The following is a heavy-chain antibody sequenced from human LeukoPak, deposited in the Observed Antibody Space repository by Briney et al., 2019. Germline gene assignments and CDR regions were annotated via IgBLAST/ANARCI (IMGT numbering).Heavy chain of an antibody. CDR2: ISYDGSKT. CDR3: ARDGNLGEVRFRDHYYYMDV. J-gene: IGHJ6*03. V-gene: IGHV3-30-3*01. Sequence: QAGRSLRLSCAASGFIFRSHAMHWVRQAPGKGLEWVAVISYDGSKTYYADSVKGRFTISRDSSENTLYLQLNSLRAEDTAVYYCARDGNLGEVRFRDHYYYMDVWGKGTTVTVSS. CDR1: GFIFRSHA. D-gene: IGHD3-3*01.